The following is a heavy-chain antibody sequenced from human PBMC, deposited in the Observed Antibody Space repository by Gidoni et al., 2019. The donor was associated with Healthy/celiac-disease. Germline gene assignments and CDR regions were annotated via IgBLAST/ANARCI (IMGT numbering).Heavy chain of an antibody. CDR3: AKDKGDFYDILTGSYDY. V-gene: IGHV3-23*01. J-gene: IGHJ4*02. D-gene: IGHD3-9*01. Sequence: EVQLLESGGGLVQPGGSLRLSCAASGFTFGSYAMSWVRQAPGKGLEWVSAISCGGGSTYYADSVKGRFTISRDNSKNTLYLQMNSLRAEDTAVYYCAKDKGDFYDILTGSYDYWGQGTLVTVSS. CDR1: GFTFGSYA. CDR2: ISCGGGST.